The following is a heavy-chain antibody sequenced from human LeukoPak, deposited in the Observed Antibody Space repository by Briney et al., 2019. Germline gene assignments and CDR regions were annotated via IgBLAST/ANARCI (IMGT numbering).Heavy chain of an antibody. D-gene: IGHD2-21*01. CDR1: GYTFTRYY. CDR2: INRSGGDT. J-gene: IGHJ4*02. V-gene: IGHV1-46*01. Sequence: ASVKVSCKASGYTFTRYYMHWVRQAPGQGLEWMGMINRSGGDTTYAQKLQVRVTMTRDTSTSTVYMELSSLRSEDTAVYYCARENGGEDYWGQGTLVTVSS. CDR3: ARENGGEDY.